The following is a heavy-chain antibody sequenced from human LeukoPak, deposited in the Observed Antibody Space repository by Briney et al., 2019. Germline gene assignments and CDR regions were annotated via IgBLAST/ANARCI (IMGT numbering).Heavy chain of an antibody. CDR3: AAPDILTGYYLDYYYYGMDV. V-gene: IGHV1-58*02. CDR1: GFTFTSSA. Sequence: SVTVSCKASGFTFTSSAMQWVRQARGQRLEWIGWIVVGSGNTNYAQKFQERVTITRDMSTSTAYMELSSLRSEDTAVYYCAAPDILTGYYLDYYYYGMDVWGQGTTVTVSS. D-gene: IGHD3-9*01. CDR2: IVVGSGNT. J-gene: IGHJ6*02.